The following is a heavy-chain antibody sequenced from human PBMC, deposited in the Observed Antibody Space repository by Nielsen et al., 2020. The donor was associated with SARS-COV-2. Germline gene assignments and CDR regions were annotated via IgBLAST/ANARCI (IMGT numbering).Heavy chain of an antibody. CDR2: INPHNGGT. CDR1: GYTFTGYY. D-gene: IGHD6-19*01. V-gene: IGHV1-2*02. Sequence: ASVKVSCMASGYTFTGYYIHWVRQAPGQGLEWMGWINPHNGGTNYAQKFQGRVTMTRDTSISTAYMELSRLRSDDTAVYYCASGGDSSGWYPHWYFDLWGRGTLVTVSS. J-gene: IGHJ2*01. CDR3: ASGGDSSGWYPHWYFDL.